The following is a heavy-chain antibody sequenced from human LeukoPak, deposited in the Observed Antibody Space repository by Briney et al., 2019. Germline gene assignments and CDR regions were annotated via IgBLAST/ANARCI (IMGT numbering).Heavy chain of an antibody. CDR2: ISSSGSTI. V-gene: IGHV3-48*03. CDR3: ARDASMVRGVIRLDY. CDR1: GFTFSSYE. D-gene: IGHD3-10*01. Sequence: GGSLRLSCAASGFTFSSYEMNWVRQAPGKGLEWVSYISSSGSTIYYADSVKGRFTISRDNAKNSLYLQMNSLRAEDTAVYYCARDASMVRGVIRLDYWGQGTLVTVSS. J-gene: IGHJ4*02.